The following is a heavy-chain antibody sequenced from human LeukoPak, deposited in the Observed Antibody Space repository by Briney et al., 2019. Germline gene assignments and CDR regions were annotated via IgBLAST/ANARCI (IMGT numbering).Heavy chain of an antibody. J-gene: IGHJ4*02. D-gene: IGHD3-3*01. CDR2: IYYSGST. CDR1: GGSISSSSYY. Sequence: SETLSLTCTVSGGSISSSSYYWGWIRQPPGKGLEWIGSIYYSGSTYYNPSLKSRVTISVDTSKNQFSLKLSSVTAADTAVYYCARETPTYYDFWSAPSDWGQGTLVTVSS. CDR3: ARETPTYYDFWSAPSD. V-gene: IGHV4-39*07.